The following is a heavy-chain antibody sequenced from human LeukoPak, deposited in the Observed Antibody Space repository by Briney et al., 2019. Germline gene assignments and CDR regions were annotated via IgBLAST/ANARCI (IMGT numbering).Heavy chain of an antibody. CDR3: ARVPYFDWLSIPEYMDV. J-gene: IGHJ6*02. CDR1: GYIFTADY. Sequence: ASVNVSCKASGYIFTADYINWVRQAAGQGLERMGWITPNSGGTNYAQRFQGRVTMTRDTSISTAYMELSSLRSEDTAVYYCARVPYFDWLSIPEYMDVWGQGTTVTVSS. D-gene: IGHD3-9*01. CDR2: ITPNSGGT. V-gene: IGHV1-2*02.